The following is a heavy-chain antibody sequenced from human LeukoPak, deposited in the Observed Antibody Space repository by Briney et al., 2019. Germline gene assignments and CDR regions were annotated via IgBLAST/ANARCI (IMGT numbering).Heavy chain of an antibody. CDR3: VRGDCSGVSCYLPEYFRH. CDR2: ISAYNGYK. V-gene: IGHV1-18*01. J-gene: IGHJ1*01. D-gene: IGHD2-15*01. Sequence: ASVKVSCKASGYTLTSFSISWVRQAPGHGLEWMGWISAYNGYKDYAQKLQGRVTLTTETSTNTAYMELRSLRSGDTAVYYCVRGDCSGVSCYLPEYFRHWGQGTLVTVSS. CDR1: GYTLTSFS.